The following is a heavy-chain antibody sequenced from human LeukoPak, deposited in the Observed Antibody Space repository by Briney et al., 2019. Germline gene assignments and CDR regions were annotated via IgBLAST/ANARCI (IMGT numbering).Heavy chain of an antibody. CDR1: GFTFSSYA. J-gene: IGHJ4*02. D-gene: IGHD3-3*01. CDR2: ISGSGGST. V-gene: IGHV3-23*01. CDR3: AKDGGYDFWSGYSY. Sequence: GGSLRLSCAASGFTFSSYAMSWVRQAPGKGLEWVSAISGSGGSTYYADSVKGRLTISRDNSKNTLYLQMNSLRAEDTAVYYCAKDGGYDFWSGYSYWGQGTLVTVSS.